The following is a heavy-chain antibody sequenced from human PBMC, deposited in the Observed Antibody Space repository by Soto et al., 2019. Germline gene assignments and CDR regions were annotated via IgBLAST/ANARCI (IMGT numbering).Heavy chain of an antibody. J-gene: IGHJ4*02. V-gene: IGHV3-30*03. Sequence: QVQLVESGGGVVQPGGSLRLSCVASGFTFSNNGIHWVRRAPGKGLEWVAVISSDGSKKYYADSVKVRFTISRDNSKNTLYPQMTSLRAEDTAVYYCAMDLYGGSSRFDYWGQGTLVTVSS. CDR2: ISSDGSKK. D-gene: IGHD2-15*01. CDR3: AMDLYGGSSRFDY. CDR1: GFTFSNNG.